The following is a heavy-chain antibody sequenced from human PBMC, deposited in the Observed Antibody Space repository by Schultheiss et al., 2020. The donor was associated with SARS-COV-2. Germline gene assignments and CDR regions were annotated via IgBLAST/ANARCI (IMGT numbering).Heavy chain of an antibody. CDR3: ARAYYGDYGYPPVTSTYYFDY. CDR2: IYYSGST. Sequence: SETLSLTCSVSGGSISYYYWSWIRQHPGKGLEWIGYIYYSGSTNYNPSLKSRVTISVDTSKNQFSLKLSSVTAADTAIYYCARAYYGDYGYPPVTSTYYFDYWGQGALVTVSS. CDR1: GGSISYYY. J-gene: IGHJ4*02. D-gene: IGHD4-17*01. V-gene: IGHV4-59*01.